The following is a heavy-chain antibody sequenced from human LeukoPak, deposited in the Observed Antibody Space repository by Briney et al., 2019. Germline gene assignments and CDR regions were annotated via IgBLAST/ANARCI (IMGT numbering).Heavy chain of an antibody. CDR2: IYYSGST. D-gene: IGHD6-6*01. CDR1: GGSISCYY. J-gene: IGHJ3*02. V-gene: IGHV4-59*08. Sequence: SETLSLTCTVSGGSISCYYWSWIRQPPGKGLEWIGYIYYSGSTNYNPSLKSRVTIPVDTSKNQFSLKLSSVTAADTAVYYCARHELRVYDAFDIWGQGTMVTVSS. CDR3: ARHELRVYDAFDI.